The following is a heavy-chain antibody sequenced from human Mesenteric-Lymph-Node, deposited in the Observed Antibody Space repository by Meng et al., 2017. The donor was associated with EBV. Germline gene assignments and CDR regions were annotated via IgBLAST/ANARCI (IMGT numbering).Heavy chain of an antibody. V-gene: IGHV4-39*07. CDR2: IYYSGST. D-gene: IGHD2-15*01. CDR3: ARDRAVVVAATPNWFDP. J-gene: IGHJ5*02. Sequence: QLQLPRPGHGMFKPSTPPASTCTFSGGSIGGVRYCWGWIRQPPGRVLEWIGNIYYSGSTYYNPSLKSRVTISLDTSKSQFSLKLSSVTAADTAVYYCARDRAVVVAATPNWFDPWGQGTLVTVSS. CDR1: GGSIGGVRYC.